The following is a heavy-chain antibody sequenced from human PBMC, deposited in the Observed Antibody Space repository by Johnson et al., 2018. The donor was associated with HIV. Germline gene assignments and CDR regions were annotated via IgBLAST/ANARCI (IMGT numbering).Heavy chain of an antibody. J-gene: IGHJ3*02. V-gene: IGHV3-9*01. Sequence: VQLVESGGGVVQPGGSLTLSCADSGFTFSIYAMHWVRQAPGKGLEWVSGISWNSGSIGYADSVKGRFTISRDNAKNSLYLQMNSLRAGDTAVYYCARGPRRDAFDIWGQGTMVTVSS. CDR3: ARGPRRDAFDI. CDR2: ISWNSGSI. CDR1: GFTFSIYA.